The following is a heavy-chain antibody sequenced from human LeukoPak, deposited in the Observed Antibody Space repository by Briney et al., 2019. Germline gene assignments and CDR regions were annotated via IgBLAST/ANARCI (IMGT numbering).Heavy chain of an antibody. J-gene: IGHJ6*03. CDR3: ARDNNIVVVVAAYYMDV. D-gene: IGHD2-15*01. CDR1: GFTFSSDW. CDR2: IKQDGSGK. Sequence: GGSLRLSCAASGFTFSSDWINWGRQPPGKGRWGVSNIKQDGSGKSYVDSVKGRFTISRDNAKNSLYLQMNSLRAEDTAVYYCARDNNIVVVVAAYYMDVWGKGTTVTVSS. V-gene: IGHV3-7*01.